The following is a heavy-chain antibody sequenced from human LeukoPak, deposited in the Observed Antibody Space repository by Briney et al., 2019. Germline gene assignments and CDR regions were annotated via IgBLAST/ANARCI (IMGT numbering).Heavy chain of an antibody. CDR1: GGSISDYY. V-gene: IGHV4-34*01. D-gene: IGHD3-3*01. CDR3: ARLGIFGVVIMRYFDY. Sequence: SETLSLTCAVSGGSISDYYWSWIRQPPGKGLEWIGEINHSGSTNYNPSLKSRVTISVDTSKNQFSLKLSSVTAADTAVYYCARLGIFGVVIMRYFDYWGQGTLVTVSS. CDR2: INHSGST. J-gene: IGHJ4*02.